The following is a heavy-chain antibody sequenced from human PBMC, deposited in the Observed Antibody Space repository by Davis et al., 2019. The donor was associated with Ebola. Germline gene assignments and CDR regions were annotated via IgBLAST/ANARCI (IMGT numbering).Heavy chain of an antibody. CDR1: GYTFTSYY. Sequence: AASVKASCKASGYTFTSYYMHWVRQAPGQGLEWMGIINPSGGSTSYAQKFQGRVTMTRDTSTSTAYMELRSLRSDDTAVYYCARDLVATAWGYWGQGTLVTVSS. V-gene: IGHV1-46*01. D-gene: IGHD5-12*01. J-gene: IGHJ4*02. CDR3: ARDLVATAWGY. CDR2: INPSGGST.